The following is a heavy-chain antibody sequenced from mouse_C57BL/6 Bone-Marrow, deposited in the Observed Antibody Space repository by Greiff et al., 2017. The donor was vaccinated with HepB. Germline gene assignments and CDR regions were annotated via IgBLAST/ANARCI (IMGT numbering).Heavy chain of an antibody. V-gene: IGHV1-69*01. CDR3: ARGDYSNPSVYYYAMDY. CDR2: IDPSDSYT. D-gene: IGHD2-5*01. Sequence: QVQLQQPGAELVMPGASVKLSCKASGYTFTSYWMPWVKQRPGQGLEWIGEIDPSDSYTNYNQKFKGKSTSTVDKSSSTAYMQLSSLTTEDSAVYYGARGDYSNPSVYYYAMDYWGQGTSVTVSS. CDR1: GYTFTSYW. J-gene: IGHJ4*01.